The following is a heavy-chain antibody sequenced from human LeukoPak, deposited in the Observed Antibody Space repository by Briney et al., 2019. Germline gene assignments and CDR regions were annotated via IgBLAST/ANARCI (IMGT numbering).Heavy chain of an antibody. D-gene: IGHD6-13*01. CDR3: ARDDGSWYDY. CDR2: INHSGST. V-gene: IGHV4-34*01. CDR1: GGSFSGYY. Sequence: SETLSLTCAVYGGSFSGYYWSCIRQPPGKGLEWIGEINHSGSTNYNPSLKSRVTISVDTSKNQFSLKLSSVTAADTAVYYCARDDGSWYDYWGQGTLVTVSS. J-gene: IGHJ4*02.